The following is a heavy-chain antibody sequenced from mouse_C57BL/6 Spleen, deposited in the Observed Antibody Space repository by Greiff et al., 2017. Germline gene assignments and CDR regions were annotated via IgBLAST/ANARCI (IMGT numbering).Heavy chain of an antibody. CDR2: INPNNGGT. CDR3: ANPGWLPLFDY. J-gene: IGHJ2*01. V-gene: IGHV1-22*01. D-gene: IGHD2-2*01. CDR1: GYTFTDYN. Sequence: VQLQQSGPELVKPGASVKMSCKASGYTFTDYNMHWVKQSHGKSLEWIGYINPNNGGTSYNQKFKGKATLTVNKSSCTAYMELRSLTSEESAVYYCANPGWLPLFDYWGQGTTLTVSS.